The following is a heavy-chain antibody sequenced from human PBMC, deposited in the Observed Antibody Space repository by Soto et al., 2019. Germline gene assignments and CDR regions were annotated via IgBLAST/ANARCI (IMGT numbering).Heavy chain of an antibody. J-gene: IGHJ6*03. Sequence: ASVKVSCKASGGTFSSYTISWVRQAPGQGLEWMGRIIPILGIANYAQKFQGRVTITADKSTSTAYMELSSLRSEDTAVYYCARGITGTETYYYYYMDVWGKGTTVTVSS. V-gene: IGHV1-69*02. D-gene: IGHD1-7*01. CDR3: ARGITGTETYYYYYMDV. CDR1: GGTFSSYT. CDR2: IIPILGIA.